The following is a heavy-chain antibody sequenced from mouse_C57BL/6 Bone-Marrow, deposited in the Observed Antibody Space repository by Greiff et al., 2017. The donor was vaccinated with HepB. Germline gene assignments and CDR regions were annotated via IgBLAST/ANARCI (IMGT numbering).Heavy chain of an antibody. J-gene: IGHJ2*01. CDR2: ISDGGSYT. D-gene: IGHD1-1*01. Sequence: EVKLVESGGGLVKPGGSLKLSCAASGFTFSSYAMSWVRQTPEKRLEWVATISDGGSYTYYPDNVKGRFTISRDNAKNNLYLQMSHLKSEDTAMYYCARYDYYYFDDWGQGTTLTVSS. CDR3: ARYDYYYFDD. V-gene: IGHV5-4*03. CDR1: GFTFSSYA.